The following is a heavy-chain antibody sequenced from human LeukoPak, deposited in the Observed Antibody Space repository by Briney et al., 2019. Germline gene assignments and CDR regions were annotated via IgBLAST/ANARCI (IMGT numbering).Heavy chain of an antibody. Sequence: SVKVSCKASGGTCSSYSISWVRQAPGQGLEWMGGSVPIFGTADYAQKFQGRVTITADESTSTAYMELSSLRSEDTAVYYCARDRAAAGLNNWFDPWGQGTRVTVSS. D-gene: IGHD6-13*01. CDR3: ARDRAAAGLNNWFDP. CDR2: SVPIFGTA. J-gene: IGHJ5*02. CDR1: GGTCSSYS. V-gene: IGHV1-69*13.